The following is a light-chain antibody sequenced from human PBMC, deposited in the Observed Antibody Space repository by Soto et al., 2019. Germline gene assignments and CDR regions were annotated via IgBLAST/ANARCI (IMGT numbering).Light chain of an antibody. J-gene: IGKJ2*01. CDR1: QSISSW. CDR3: QQTYSPPMYT. Sequence: DVQLTESRSILSASVGEKVTITCRASQSISSWLAWYQHKPGKAPKVLLYAASSLQSGVPSRFSGSGSGTEFTLTISSLQPQDFATYSCQQTYSPPMYTFGQGTKVDIK. CDR2: AAS. V-gene: IGKV1-39*01.